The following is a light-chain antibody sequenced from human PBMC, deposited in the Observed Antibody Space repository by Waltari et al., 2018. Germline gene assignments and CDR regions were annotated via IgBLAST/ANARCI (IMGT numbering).Light chain of an antibody. Sequence: QSVVTQPPSVSEAPRQRVTISCSGSNSNIGNNAVNWYQQLPGRAPKLLIYYDDLMPSGVSDRFAGSKSGTSASLASSGLQSEDEADYFCAVWDDSLNGVVFGGGTKLNVL. CDR2: YDD. V-gene: IGLV1-36*01. CDR1: NSNIGNNA. CDR3: AVWDDSLNGVV. J-gene: IGLJ3*02.